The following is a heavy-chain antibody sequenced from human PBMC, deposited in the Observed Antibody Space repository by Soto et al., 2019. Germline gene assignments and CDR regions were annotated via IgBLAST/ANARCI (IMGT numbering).Heavy chain of an antibody. CDR1: GFTFSSYS. CDR3: GIVSGSGVYYYGMDV. CDR2: ISSSSSTI. D-gene: IGHD3-10*01. Sequence: EVQLVESGGGLVQPGGSLRLSCAASGFTFSSYSMNWVRQAPGKGLEWVSYISSSSSTIYYADSVKGRFTISRDNAKNSLYLQMNRLRDEDTDVYYCGIVSGSGVYYYGMDVWGQGTTVTVSS. V-gene: IGHV3-48*02. J-gene: IGHJ6*02.